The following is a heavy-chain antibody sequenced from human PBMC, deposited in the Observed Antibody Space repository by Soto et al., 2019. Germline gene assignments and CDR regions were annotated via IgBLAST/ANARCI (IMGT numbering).Heavy chain of an antibody. CDR3: ARVQLERYFDY. CDR1: GGSISSGGYY. J-gene: IGHJ4*02. D-gene: IGHD1-1*01. Sequence: LSLTCTVSGGSISSGGYYWSWIRQHPGKGLEWIGYIYYSGSTYYNPSLKSRVTISVDTSKNQFSLKLSSVTAADTAVYYCARVQLERYFDYWGQGTLVTVSS. V-gene: IGHV4-31*03. CDR2: IYYSGST.